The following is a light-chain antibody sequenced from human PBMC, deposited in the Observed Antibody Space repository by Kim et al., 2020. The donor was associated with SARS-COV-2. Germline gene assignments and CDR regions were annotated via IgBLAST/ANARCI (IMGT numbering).Light chain of an antibody. CDR1: HGAVTSGHF. V-gene: IGLV7-46*01. CDR3: LLSYSDSRV. CDR2: DTG. J-gene: IGLJ2*01. Sequence: PGAAVTLPGDSGHGAVTSGHFPYWFQQKPGQAPRTLIYDTGNRPSWTPARFSGSLLGGKAALTLSAAQPEDEADYYCLLSYSDSRVFGGGTQLTV.